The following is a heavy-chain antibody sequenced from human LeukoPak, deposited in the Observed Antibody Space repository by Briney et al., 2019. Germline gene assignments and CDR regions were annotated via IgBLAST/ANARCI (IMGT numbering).Heavy chain of an antibody. J-gene: IGHJ3*01. CDR3: GRDPNGDYVGAFEF. CDR1: GFPFSDYA. V-gene: IGHV3-23*01. CDR2: IKGSGGGS. Sequence: GGSLRLSCEASGFPFSDYAMTWVRQAPGKGLEWVSSIKGSGGGSSYADSVKGRSTMTRDNSKSTLYLQMNSLRAGDTAVYFCGRDPNGDYVGAFEFWGQGTLVTVSS. D-gene: IGHD4-17*01.